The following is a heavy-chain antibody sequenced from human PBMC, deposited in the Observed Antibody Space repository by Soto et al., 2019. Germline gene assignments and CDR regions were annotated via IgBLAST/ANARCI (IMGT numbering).Heavy chain of an antibody. CDR3: ARHPYDFWIGYSYYLDY. D-gene: IGHD3-3*01. V-gene: IGHV3-74*01. J-gene: IGHJ4*02. CDR2: INSDGTST. CDR1: EFTFTSYW. Sequence: EVQLVESGGGLVQPGGSLRLSCAASEFTFTSYWMHWVRQAPGKGLVWVSRINSDGTSTTYADSVKGRFTISRDNAKNTLFLQMNSLRAEDTAVYYCARHPYDFWIGYSYYLDYWGQGILVTVSS.